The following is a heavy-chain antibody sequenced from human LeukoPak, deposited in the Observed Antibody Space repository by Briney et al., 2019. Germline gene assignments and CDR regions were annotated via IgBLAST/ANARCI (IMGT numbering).Heavy chain of an antibody. CDR1: GGSISSYY. CDR2: IYYSGST. J-gene: IGHJ3*02. CDR3: ARGGVGATTGAFDI. V-gene: IGHV4-59*12. D-gene: IGHD1-26*01. Sequence: SETLSLTCTVSGGSISSYYWSWIRQPPGKGLEWIGYIYYSGSTNYNPSLKSRVTMSVDTSKNQFSLKLSSVTAADTAVYYCARGGVGATTGAFDIWGQGTMVTVSS.